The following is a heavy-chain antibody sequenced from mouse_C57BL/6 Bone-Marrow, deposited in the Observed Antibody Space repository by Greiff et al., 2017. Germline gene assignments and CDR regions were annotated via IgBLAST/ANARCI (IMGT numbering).Heavy chain of an antibody. V-gene: IGHV5-6*01. CDR1: GFTFSSYG. CDR2: ISSGGSYT. CDR3: ASLYYYGSLYWYFDV. D-gene: IGHD1-1*01. J-gene: IGHJ1*03. Sequence: EVQGVESGGDLVKPGGSLKLSCAASGFTFSSYGMSWVRQTPDKRLEWVATISSGGSYTYYPDSVKGRFTISRDNAKNTLYLQMSSLKSEDTAMYYCASLYYYGSLYWYFDVWGTGTTVTVSS.